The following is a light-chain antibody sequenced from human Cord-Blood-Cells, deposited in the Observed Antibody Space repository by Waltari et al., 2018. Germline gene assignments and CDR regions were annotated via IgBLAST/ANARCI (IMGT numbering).Light chain of an antibody. CDR1: QSISNY. CDR3: QQSYSTPPT. CDR2: AAS. V-gene: IGKV1-39*01. Sequence: DIQMTQSPYSLSASVGDRVTITCRARQSISNYLNWYQQKPGKAPKILIYAASSLQSGVPAMFGGSGAGTDFTRTISSLQPEDFSTYYGQQSYSTPPTCGQGTKVEIK. J-gene: IGKJ1*01.